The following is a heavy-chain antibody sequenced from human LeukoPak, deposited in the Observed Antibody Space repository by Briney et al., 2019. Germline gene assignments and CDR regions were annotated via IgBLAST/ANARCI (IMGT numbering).Heavy chain of an antibody. Sequence: GGSLRLSCAASGFTFDDYGMSWVRQAPGKGLEWVSGINWNGGSTGYADSVKGRFTISRDNAKNSLYLQMNSLRAEDTALYHCARGVSASYRRDDVFDIWGQGTMVTVSS. CDR2: INWNGGST. V-gene: IGHV3-20*01. CDR3: ARGVSASYRRDDVFDI. CDR1: GFTFDDYG. J-gene: IGHJ3*02. D-gene: IGHD1-26*01.